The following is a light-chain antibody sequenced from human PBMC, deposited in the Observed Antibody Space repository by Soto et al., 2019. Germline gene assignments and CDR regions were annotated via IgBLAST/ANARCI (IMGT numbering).Light chain of an antibody. CDR2: DVS. CDR3: SSYTSSSTLFV. CDR1: SSDVGGYNS. Sequence: QSVLTQPASVSGSPGQSITVSCTGTSSDVGGYNSVSWYQQHPGKAPKLMIYDVSNRPSGVSNRFSGSKSGNTASLTISGLQAGDEADYYCSSYTSSSTLFVFGTGTKVT. V-gene: IGLV2-14*03. J-gene: IGLJ1*01.